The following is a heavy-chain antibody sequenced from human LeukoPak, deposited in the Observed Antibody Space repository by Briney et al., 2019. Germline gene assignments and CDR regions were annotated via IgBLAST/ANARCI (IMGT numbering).Heavy chain of an antibody. J-gene: IGHJ4*02. CDR3: ARDGARLYYFDY. Sequence: GGSLRLSCAASGFTFSSYGMHWVRQAPGKGVEGVAVILFDDSIQYYAHSVKGRFTISRDNSKNTLYLQMNSLRAEDTAVYYCARDGARLYYFDYWGQGTLVTVSS. D-gene: IGHD3-16*01. V-gene: IGHV3-33*01. CDR1: GFTFSSYG. CDR2: ILFDDSIQ.